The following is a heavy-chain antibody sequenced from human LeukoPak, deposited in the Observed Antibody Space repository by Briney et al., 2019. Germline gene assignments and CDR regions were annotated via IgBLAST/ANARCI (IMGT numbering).Heavy chain of an antibody. CDR2: ITISGHTK. V-gene: IGHV3-48*03. Sequence: PGGSLRLSCAASGFDLSTYYMNWVRQAPGKGLEWIAGITISGHTKNYADSVKGRFTISRDNARTSLYLQMNSLRVEDTGVYYCARGDPPSYLWGQGTLVTVSS. CDR3: ARGDPPSYL. CDR1: GFDLSTYY. J-gene: IGHJ5*02.